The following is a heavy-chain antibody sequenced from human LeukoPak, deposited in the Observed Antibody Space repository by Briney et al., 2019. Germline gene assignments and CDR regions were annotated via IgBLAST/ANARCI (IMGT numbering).Heavy chain of an antibody. CDR2: INWSSGTI. Sequence: GRSLRLSCAASGFTFDDHAMHWVRQAPGKGLEWVAGINWSSGTIVYADSVEGRFTISRDNAKNSLYLQMNSLRAEDTAVYYCARDKGGYWGQGTLVTVSS. D-gene: IGHD3-16*01. CDR3: ARDKGGY. V-gene: IGHV3-9*01. CDR1: GFTFDDHA. J-gene: IGHJ4*02.